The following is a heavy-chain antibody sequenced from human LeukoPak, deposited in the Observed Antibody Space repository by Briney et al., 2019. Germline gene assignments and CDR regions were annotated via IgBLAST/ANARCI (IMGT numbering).Heavy chain of an antibody. D-gene: IGHD3-22*01. J-gene: IGHJ4*02. CDR1: GGSISTSSYY. V-gene: IGHV4-39*01. Sequence: SETLSLTCTVSGGSISTSSYYWGWTPQPPGKGLEWIGSIYYSGNTYYNPSLKSRVTITLDTSKNQFSLKLSSVTAADTAVYYCARHISSGFYEYWGQGTLVTVSS. CDR3: ARHISSGFYEY. CDR2: IYYSGNT.